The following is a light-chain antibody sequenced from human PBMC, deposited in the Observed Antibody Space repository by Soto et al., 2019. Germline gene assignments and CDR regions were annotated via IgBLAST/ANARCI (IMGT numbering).Light chain of an antibody. CDR1: QGIGRY. CDR2: DAS. V-gene: IGKV3-11*01. Sequence: EIVLTPSPGTLYLSPGESATLSCRASQGIGRYLAWFQQKPGQPPRLLIYDASTRATGIPGRFSGSGSGTDFTLTISSLEPEDFAVYYCHQRSNWPLTFGPGTKVEI. CDR3: HQRSNWPLT. J-gene: IGKJ3*01.